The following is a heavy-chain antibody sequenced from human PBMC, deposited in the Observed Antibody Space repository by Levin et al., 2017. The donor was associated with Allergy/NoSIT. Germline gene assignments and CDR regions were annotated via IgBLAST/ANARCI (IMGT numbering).Heavy chain of an antibody. J-gene: IGHJ6*02. V-gene: IGHV3-21*01. CDR3: ARDSSGWYTLSYYYGMDV. D-gene: IGHD6-19*01. CDR1: GFTFSGDT. Sequence: GGSLRLSCVASGFTFSGDTMNWVRQAPGKGLEWVSSISSSSYYIYYADSVKGRFTISRDSAENSLYLQMDSLRAEDTAVYYCARDSSGWYTLSYYYGMDVWGQGTTVTVSS. CDR2: ISSSSYYI.